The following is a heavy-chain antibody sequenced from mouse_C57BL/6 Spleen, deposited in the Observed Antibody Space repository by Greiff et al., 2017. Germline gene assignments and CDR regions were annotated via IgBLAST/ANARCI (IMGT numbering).Heavy chain of an antibody. D-gene: IGHD2-2*01. J-gene: IGHJ2*01. Sequence: VQLQQSGAELVRPGASVKLSCTASGFNIKDDYMHWVKQRPEQGLEWIGWIDPENGDTEYASKFQGKATITADTSSNTAYLQLSSLTSEDTAVYYCARCLSTMVGYYFDYWGQGTTLTVSS. V-gene: IGHV14-4*01. CDR3: ARCLSTMVGYYFDY. CDR1: GFNIKDDY. CDR2: IDPENGDT.